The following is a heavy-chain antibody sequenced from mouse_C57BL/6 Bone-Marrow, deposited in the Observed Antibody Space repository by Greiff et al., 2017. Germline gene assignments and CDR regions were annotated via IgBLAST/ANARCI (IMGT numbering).Heavy chain of an antibody. CDR2: IDPETGGT. D-gene: IGHD1-1*01. J-gene: IGHJ2*01. V-gene: IGHV1-15*01. CDR3: TRWDTTVVDSFDY. Sequence: QVQLQQSGAELVRPGASVTLSCKASGYTFTDYEMHWVKQTPVHGLEWIGAIDPETGGTAYNQKFKGKAIPTADKSSSTAYMELRSLTSEDSAVYYCTRWDTTVVDSFDYWGQGTTLTVSS. CDR1: GYTFTDYE.